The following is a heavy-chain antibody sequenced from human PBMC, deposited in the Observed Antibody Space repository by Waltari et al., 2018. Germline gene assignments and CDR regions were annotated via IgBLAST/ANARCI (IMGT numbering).Heavy chain of an antibody. D-gene: IGHD3-10*01. V-gene: IGHV3-15*07. CDR1: GFTFHNAW. CDR2: IKSDTYGGTT. CDR3: TQIALWFGDPVDY. J-gene: IGHJ4*02. Sequence: EVQLVESGGGLVEPGGSLRLSCGASGFTFHNAWLPWVRQAPGKGLEWLGRIKSDTYGGTTDYAAPVKGRFTISRDDSKNTLYLQMNSLKTEDTAVYYCTQIALWFGDPVDYWGQGTLVTVSA.